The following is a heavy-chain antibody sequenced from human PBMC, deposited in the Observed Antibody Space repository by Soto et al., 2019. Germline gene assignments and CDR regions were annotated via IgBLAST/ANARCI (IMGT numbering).Heavy chain of an antibody. CDR2: IYYSGST. Sequence: PSETLSLTCTVSGGSISSGGYYWSWIRQHPGKGLEWIGYIYYSGSTYYNPSLKSRVTISVDTSKNQFSLKLSSVTAADTAVYYCARGGYDYVWGSYRYTPFFDYWGQGTLVTVSS. CDR1: GGSISSGGYY. D-gene: IGHD3-16*02. V-gene: IGHV4-31*03. CDR3: ARGGYDYVWGSYRYTPFFDY. J-gene: IGHJ4*02.